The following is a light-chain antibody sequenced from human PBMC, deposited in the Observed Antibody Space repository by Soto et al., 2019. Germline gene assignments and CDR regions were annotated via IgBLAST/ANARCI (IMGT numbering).Light chain of an antibody. CDR2: ATS. Sequence: DIQMTQSPSSLSASVGDRVTITCRASQSISSYVNWYQQKPGKAPKLLLSATSTLQSGVPSRFSGRGSGTNFTLTISSLQPEDFATYYCIQDFISPLTVGQGTKVDIK. CDR3: IQDFISPLT. V-gene: IGKV1-39*01. J-gene: IGKJ1*01. CDR1: QSISSY.